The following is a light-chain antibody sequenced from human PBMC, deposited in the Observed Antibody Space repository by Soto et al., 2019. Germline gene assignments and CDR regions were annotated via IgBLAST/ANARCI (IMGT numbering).Light chain of an antibody. CDR2: AAS. CDR3: QQANSFPLT. V-gene: IGKV1-39*01. CDR1: HSISNY. Sequence: DIQMTQSPSSLSASVGDRVTITCRASHSISNYLNWYQQKPGKAPNLLIYAASSLQSGVPSRFSGSGSGTDFTLTISSLQPEDFATYYCQQANSFPLTFGGGTKVDIK. J-gene: IGKJ4*01.